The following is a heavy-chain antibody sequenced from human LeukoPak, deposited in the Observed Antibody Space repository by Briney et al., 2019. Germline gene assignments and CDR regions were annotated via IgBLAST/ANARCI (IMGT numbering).Heavy chain of an antibody. V-gene: IGHV4-4*02. CDR3: ARERGGRRLLNLPRNAFDI. CDR1: GGSISSSNW. Sequence: SETLSLTCAVSGGSISSSNWWSWVRQPPGKGLEWIGEIYHSGSTNYNPSLKSRVTMSVDTFKNQFSLKMSSVTAADTAVYYCARERGGRRLLNLPRNAFDIWGQGTMVTVSS. J-gene: IGHJ3*02. D-gene: IGHD2/OR15-2a*01. CDR2: IYHSGST.